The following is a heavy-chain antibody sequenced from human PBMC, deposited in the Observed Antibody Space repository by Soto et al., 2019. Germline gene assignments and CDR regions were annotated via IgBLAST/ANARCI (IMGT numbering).Heavy chain of an antibody. V-gene: IGHV5-51*01. CDR1: GGIFTSYF. CDR2: IYPGDSYT. D-gene: IGHD6-13*01. Sequence: GESLKISCRCSGGIFTSYFICCGRQMPGKFLGWMCIIYPGDSYTRYSPSFQGQVTISADKSISTAYLQWSSLKASDTAMYYCARHIYIGAAAGTDSLRSTKWSEPWGQANLVPVSS. CDR3: ARHIYIGAAAGTDSLRSTKWSEP. J-gene: IGHJ5*02.